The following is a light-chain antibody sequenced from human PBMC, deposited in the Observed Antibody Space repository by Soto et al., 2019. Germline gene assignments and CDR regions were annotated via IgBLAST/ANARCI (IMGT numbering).Light chain of an antibody. CDR3: QQYGSSPIT. J-gene: IGKJ5*01. V-gene: IGKV3-20*01. CDR2: GAS. Sequence: IVFTQSPCTLSLSPGEIVTLSCRGTRSVSSSYLAWYQHKPGQAPRLLIYGASSRATGIPGRFRGTGSGTDFTLTISRLEPEDFAVYYCQQYGSSPITFGQGTRLEIK. CDR1: RSVSSSY.